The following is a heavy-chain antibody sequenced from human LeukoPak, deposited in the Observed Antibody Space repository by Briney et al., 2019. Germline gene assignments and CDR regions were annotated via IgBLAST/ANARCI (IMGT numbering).Heavy chain of an antibody. CDR1: GGTFSSYA. V-gene: IGHV1-69*04. J-gene: IGHJ4*02. Sequence: SVKVSCKASGGTFSSYAISWVRQAPGQGLEWMGRIIPILGIANYAQKFQGRVTITADKSTSTAYMELSSLRSEDTAVYYCAKDSSGWYYFDYWGQGTLVTVSS. CDR2: IIPILGIA. D-gene: IGHD6-19*01. CDR3: AKDSSGWYYFDY.